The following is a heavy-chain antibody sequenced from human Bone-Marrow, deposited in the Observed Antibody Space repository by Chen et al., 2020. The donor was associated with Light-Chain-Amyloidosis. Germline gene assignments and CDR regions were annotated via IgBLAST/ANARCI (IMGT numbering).Heavy chain of an antibody. V-gene: IGHV4-39*01. CDR2: FSSGETS. J-gene: IGHJ4*02. CDR1: GGSMSSSRYY. Sequence: QVQLQESGPGLVRPSETLSLTCAVSGGSMSSSRYYWGWSRQAPGQGLAWIAIFSSGETSYYNPSLKSRVTISVDTSKNQFSLKLSSVTAADTAVYYCARHNYGYSPPYYFDYWGQGTLVTVSS. D-gene: IGHD5-18*01. CDR3: ARHNYGYSPPYYFDY.